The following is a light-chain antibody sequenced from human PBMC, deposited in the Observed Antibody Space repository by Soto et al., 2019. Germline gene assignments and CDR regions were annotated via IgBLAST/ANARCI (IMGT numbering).Light chain of an antibody. CDR3: CSYSGSYTVV. CDR2: YVS. V-gene: IGLV2-11*01. Sequence: QSALTQPRSVSGSPGQSVTISCTGTSSDVGGYNYVSWYLQQPGKAPKLMIYYVSKRLSGVPDRFSGSKSGNTASLTISGLQAEDEADYYCCSYSGSYTVVFGGGTKVTVL. J-gene: IGLJ2*01. CDR1: SSDVGGYNY.